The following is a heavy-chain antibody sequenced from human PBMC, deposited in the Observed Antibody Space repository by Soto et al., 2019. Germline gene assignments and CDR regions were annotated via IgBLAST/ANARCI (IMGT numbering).Heavy chain of an antibody. V-gene: IGHV3-7*05. J-gene: IGHJ4*02. Sequence: EVQLVESGGGLVQPGGSLRLSCAASGFTFSSYWMSWVRQAPGKGLEWVANIKQDGSEKSYVDSVKGRFTISRDNAKNSLYLQMNSLRAEDTAVYYCTSSSSRSFDYWGQGTLVTVSS. CDR1: GFTFSSYW. CDR2: IKQDGSEK. CDR3: TSSSSRSFDY. D-gene: IGHD6-6*01.